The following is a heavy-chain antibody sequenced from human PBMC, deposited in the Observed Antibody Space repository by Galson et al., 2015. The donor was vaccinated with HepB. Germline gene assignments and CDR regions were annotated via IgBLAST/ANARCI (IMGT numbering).Heavy chain of an antibody. CDR2: ISADGTKR. J-gene: IGHJ5*02. V-gene: IGHV3-23*01. Sequence: SLRLSCAASTLILWKYAMTWVRQAPGKGLEWVSVISADGTKRHYADSVRGRFTLSRDDSKNTLYLQMDDLGPEDTAIYFCAKNYGDYIYDPLDLWGRGTLVTVSS. CDR1: TLILWKYA. CDR3: AKNYGDYIYDPLDL. D-gene: IGHD4-17*01.